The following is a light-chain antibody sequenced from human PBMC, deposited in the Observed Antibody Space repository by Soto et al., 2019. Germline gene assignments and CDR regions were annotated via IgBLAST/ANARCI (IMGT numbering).Light chain of an antibody. Sequence: QSVLTQSPSASASLGASVKLTCTLSSGHNNYAIAWHQQQPEKGPRYLMNVNSDGSHRKGDGIPDRLSGSSSGAERYLIISSLQSEDEADYYCQTWGTDIRGVFGGGTKVTVL. CDR3: QTWGTDIRGV. CDR1: SGHNNYA. J-gene: IGLJ2*01. CDR2: VNSDGSH. V-gene: IGLV4-69*01.